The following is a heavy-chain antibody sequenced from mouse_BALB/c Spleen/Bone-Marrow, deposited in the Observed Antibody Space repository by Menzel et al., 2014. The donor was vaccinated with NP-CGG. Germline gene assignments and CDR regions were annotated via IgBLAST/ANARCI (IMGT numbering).Heavy chain of an antibody. V-gene: IGHV1-77*01. CDR2: IYPESGDA. J-gene: IGHJ2*01. D-gene: IGHD1-1*01. CDR1: DYTFTDYY. CDR3: AKGSFDY. Sequence: QVQLQQPGAELARPGASVKLSCKASDYTFTDYYINWVKQRTGQGLEWIGEIYPESGDASYNENFKGKATLTADTSSSTAYMQLSSLTSDDSAVYFCAKGSFDYWGQGTTLTVSS.